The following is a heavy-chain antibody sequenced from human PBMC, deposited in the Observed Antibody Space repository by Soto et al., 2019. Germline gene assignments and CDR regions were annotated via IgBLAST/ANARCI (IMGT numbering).Heavy chain of an antibody. CDR3: TTGPGGATIDY. CDR1: GFTFTNAW. D-gene: IGHD5-12*01. J-gene: IGHJ4*02. CDR2: IKSKTDGGTT. Sequence: LRLSCAASGFTFTNAWMSWVRQAPGKGLEWVGRIKSKTDGGTTDYAAPVKGRFTISRDDSKNTLYLQMNSLKTEDTAVYYCTTGPGGATIDYWGQGTLVTVSS. V-gene: IGHV3-15*01.